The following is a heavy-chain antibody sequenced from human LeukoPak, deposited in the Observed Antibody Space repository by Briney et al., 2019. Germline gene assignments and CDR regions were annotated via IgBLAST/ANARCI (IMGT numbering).Heavy chain of an antibody. CDR1: GFSFSSSW. CDR2: LSSDGTTT. J-gene: IGHJ4*02. CDR3: ARSLDNCFDY. D-gene: IGHD1-1*01. Sequence: PGGSLRLSCAASGFSFSSSWMQWVRQAPGKGLVWVSRLSSDGTTTSYADSVRGRFTISRDNTKNTLYLQMNSLRVEDTAVYYCARSLDNCFDYWGRGTLVTVSS. V-gene: IGHV3-74*01.